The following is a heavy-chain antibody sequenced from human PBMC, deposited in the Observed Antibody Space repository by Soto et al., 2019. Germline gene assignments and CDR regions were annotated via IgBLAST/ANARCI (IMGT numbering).Heavy chain of an antibody. CDR2: ISAYNGNT. CDR3: ARFDVVVPAADLYYYYYMDV. D-gene: IGHD2-2*01. CDR1: GYTFTSYG. V-gene: IGHV1-18*01. J-gene: IGHJ6*03. Sequence: ASVKVYCKASGYTFTSYGISWVRQAPRQGLEWMGWISAYNGNTNYAQKLQGRVTMTTDTSTSTAYMELRSLRSDDTAVYYCARFDVVVPAADLYYYYYMDVWGKGTKVTVS.